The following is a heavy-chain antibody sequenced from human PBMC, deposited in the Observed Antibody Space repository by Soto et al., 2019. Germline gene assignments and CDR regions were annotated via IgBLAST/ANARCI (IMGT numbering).Heavy chain of an antibody. CDR3: ARGRYGDY. CDR2: ISAHNGNT. J-gene: IGHJ4*02. D-gene: IGHD1-1*01. CDR1: GYDFTTYG. Sequence: QVHLVQSGAEVKKPGASVKVSCKGSGYDFTTYGITWVRQAPGQGLEWMAWISAHNGNTDYAQKLQGRVTVTRNTSTSTAYMELRSLRSDDTAVYYCARGRYGDYWGQGALVTVSP. V-gene: IGHV1-18*01.